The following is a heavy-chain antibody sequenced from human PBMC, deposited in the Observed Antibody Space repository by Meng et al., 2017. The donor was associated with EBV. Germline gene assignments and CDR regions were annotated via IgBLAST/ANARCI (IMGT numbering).Heavy chain of an antibody. V-gene: IGHV1-2*06. CDR3: AKGADLAAAGTFWFDP. D-gene: IGHD6-13*01. J-gene: IGHJ5*02. CDR1: GYTFTGYY. CDR2: INPNSGGT. Sequence: VQRVQSGAEVKKPGASVKVSCKASGYTFTGYYMHWVRQAPGQGLEWMGRINPNSGGTNYAQKFQGRVTMTRDTSISTAYMELSRLRSDDTAVYYCAKGADLAAAGTFWFDPWGQGTLVTVSS.